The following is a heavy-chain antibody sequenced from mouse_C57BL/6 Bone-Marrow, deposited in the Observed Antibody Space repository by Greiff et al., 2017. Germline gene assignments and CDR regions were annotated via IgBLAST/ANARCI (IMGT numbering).Heavy chain of an antibody. CDR3: ARSRGYYPYYYGMDY. CDR1: GFSLSTSGMG. V-gene: IGHV8-12*01. D-gene: IGHD2-3*01. J-gene: IGHJ4*01. Sequence: QVTLKESGPGILQSSQTLSLTCSFSGFSLSTSGMGVSWIRQPSGKGLEWLAHIYWDDDKRYNPSLKSRLTISKDTSRNQVFLKITSVDTADTATYYCARSRGYYPYYYGMDYWGQGTSVTVSS. CDR2: IYWDDDK.